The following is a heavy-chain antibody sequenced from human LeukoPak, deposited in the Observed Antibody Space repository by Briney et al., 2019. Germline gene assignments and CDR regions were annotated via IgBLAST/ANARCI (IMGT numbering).Heavy chain of an antibody. V-gene: IGHV4-4*02. CDR3: ARVGLYFRGGSCYPSSFDS. D-gene: IGHD2-15*01. CDR2: IYHSGST. CDR1: GGSISSSNW. J-gene: IGHJ4*02. Sequence: SGTLSLTCAVSGGSISSSNWWSWVRQPPGKGLEWIGEIYHSGSTNYNPSLKSRVTISVDKSKNQFSLKLSSVTAADTAVYYCARVGLYFRGGSCYPSSFDSGGQGPLVTVSS.